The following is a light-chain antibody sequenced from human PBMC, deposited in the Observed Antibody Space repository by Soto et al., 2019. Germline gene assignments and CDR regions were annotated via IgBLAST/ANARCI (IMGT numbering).Light chain of an antibody. CDR1: ESLSSN. CDR3: HQDGS. J-gene: IGKJ5*01. Sequence: EILLTQSPATLAVSPGERATLSCRANESLSSNLVWYQKKPGQAPRLLIYGASTRATGVPARFSGSGSGTDFTLTISSLQSEDFAFYYCHQDGSFGRGTRLEIK. V-gene: IGKV3D-15*01. CDR2: GAS.